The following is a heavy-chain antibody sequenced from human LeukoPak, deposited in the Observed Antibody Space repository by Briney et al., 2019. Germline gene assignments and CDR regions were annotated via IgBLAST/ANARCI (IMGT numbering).Heavy chain of an antibody. Sequence: SQTLSLTCTVSGGSISSGGYYWSWIRQHPGKGLEWIGYIYYSGSTYYNPSLKSRVTLSVDTSKNQFSLKLSSVTAADTAVYYCARDRNDAFDIWGQGTMVTVSS. CDR3: ARDRNDAFDI. V-gene: IGHV4-31*03. J-gene: IGHJ3*02. CDR2: IYYSGST. CDR1: GGSISSGGYY.